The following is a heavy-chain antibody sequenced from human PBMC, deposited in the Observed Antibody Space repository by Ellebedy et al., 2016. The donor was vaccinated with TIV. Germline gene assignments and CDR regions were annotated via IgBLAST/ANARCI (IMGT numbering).Heavy chain of an antibody. CDR3: ARDDSSSSDRPMYYYYGMDV. D-gene: IGHD6-6*01. CDR2: ISENNGNT. V-gene: IGHV1-18*01. J-gene: IGHJ6*02. CDR1: GYTSITYG. Sequence: ASVKVSCKASGYTSITYGISWMRQAPGQGLEWMGWISENNGNTSYAQKFQGRVTMTRDTSTSTVYMELSSLRSEDTAVYYCARDDSSSSDRPMYYYYGMDVWGQGTTVTVSS.